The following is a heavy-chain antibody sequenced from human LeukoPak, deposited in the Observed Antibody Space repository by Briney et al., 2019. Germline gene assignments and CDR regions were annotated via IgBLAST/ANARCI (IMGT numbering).Heavy chain of an antibody. CDR1: GFTVSNNY. V-gene: IGHV3-53*01. J-gene: IGHJ6*02. Sequence: PGGSLTLSCVVSGFTVSNNYMKWVRQAPGKGLEWVSTIYGGGSTYYADSVKGRFTISRDNSKNTLYLQMNSLRAEDTAVYYCAKEGVPAASYYYYYGMDVWGQGTTVTVSS. D-gene: IGHD2-2*01. CDR2: IYGGGST. CDR3: AKEGVPAASYYYYYGMDV.